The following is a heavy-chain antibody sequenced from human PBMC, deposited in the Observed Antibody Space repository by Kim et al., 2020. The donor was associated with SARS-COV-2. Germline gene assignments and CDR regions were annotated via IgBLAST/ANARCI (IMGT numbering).Heavy chain of an antibody. CDR3: ARDVAP. J-gene: IGHJ5*02. D-gene: IGHD5-12*01. CDR2: NHSGST. V-gene: IGHV4-34*01. Sequence: NHSGSTNYHPSLKSRVTISVDTSKNQFSLKLSSVTAADTAVYYCARDVAPWGQGTLVTVSS.